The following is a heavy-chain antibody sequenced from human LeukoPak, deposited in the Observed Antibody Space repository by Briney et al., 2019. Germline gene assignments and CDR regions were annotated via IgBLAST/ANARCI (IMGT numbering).Heavy chain of an antibody. J-gene: IGHJ6*02. V-gene: IGHV3-11*01. D-gene: IGHD1-20*01. CDR1: GFTFSDYY. Sequence: GGSLRLSCAASGFTFSDYYINWIRQAPGKGLEWVSHISSSGRLMQYADSVKGRFTITRDNAQNFMSLHMNSLKPEDTAVYYCARDTNNGLDVWGRGTTVTVSS. CDR3: ARDTNNGLDV. CDR2: ISSSGRLM.